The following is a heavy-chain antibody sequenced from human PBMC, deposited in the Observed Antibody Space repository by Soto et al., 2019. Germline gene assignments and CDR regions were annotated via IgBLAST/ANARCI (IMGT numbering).Heavy chain of an antibody. Sequence: GGSLRLSCAASGFTFSSFWMDWVRQAPGKGLEWVANINPDGSEKRYVDSVKGRFTISRDNAKNSLYLQMTSLTAEDSALYYCSRSLDSWGQGARVTVSS. CDR1: GFTFSSFW. V-gene: IGHV3-7*01. CDR3: SRSLDS. CDR2: INPDGSEK. J-gene: IGHJ4*02.